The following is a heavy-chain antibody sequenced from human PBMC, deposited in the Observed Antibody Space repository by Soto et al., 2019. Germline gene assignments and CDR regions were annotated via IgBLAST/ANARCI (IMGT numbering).Heavy chain of an antibody. CDR3: ARDLRGDDFWSGYYTGDAFDI. D-gene: IGHD3-3*01. Sequence: GASVKVSCKASGYTFTGYYMHWVRQAPGQGLEWMGWINPNSGGTNYAKKFQGRVTMTRDTSISTAYMELSRLRSDDTAVYYCARDLRGDDFWSGYYTGDAFDIWRQGTMVTVSS. V-gene: IGHV1-2*02. J-gene: IGHJ3*02. CDR2: INPNSGGT. CDR1: GYTFTGYY.